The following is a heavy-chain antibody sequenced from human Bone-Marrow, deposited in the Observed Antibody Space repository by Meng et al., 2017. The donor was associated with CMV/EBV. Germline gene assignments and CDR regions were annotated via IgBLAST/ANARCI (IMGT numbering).Heavy chain of an antibody. V-gene: IGHV4-34*01. CDR1: CVSLSGYY. J-gene: IGHJ4*02. Sequence: QARGAVLVTPPENLFLTCDVSCVSLSGYYWSWIREPPGKGLGWIGEINHSGSTNYHPSLKSRDTISVDTSKNQSSLTLSPVTAANTAVYYCARGVPIYCSSTSCHYPLIDYWGQGTLVTVSS. CDR3: ARGVPIYCSSTSCHYPLIDY. D-gene: IGHD2-2*01. CDR2: INHSGST.